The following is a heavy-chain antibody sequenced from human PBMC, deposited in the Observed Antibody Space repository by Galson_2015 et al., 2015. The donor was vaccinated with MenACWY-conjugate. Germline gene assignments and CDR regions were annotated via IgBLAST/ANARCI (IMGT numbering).Heavy chain of an antibody. V-gene: IGHV4-59*01. Sequence: ETLSLTCSVSGGSISSYYWSWIRQPPGKGLEWIGYIYYSGSTNYNPSLKSRVTISVDTSKNQFSLKLSSVTAADTAVYYCARELAGGNAFDIWVQGTMVTVSS. CDR2: IYYSGST. CDR3: ARELAGGNAFDI. D-gene: IGHD6-19*01. CDR1: GGSISSYY. J-gene: IGHJ3*02.